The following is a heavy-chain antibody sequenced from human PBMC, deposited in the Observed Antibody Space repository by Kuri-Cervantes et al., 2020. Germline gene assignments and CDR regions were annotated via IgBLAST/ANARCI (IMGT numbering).Heavy chain of an antibody. V-gene: IGHV1-8*02. CDR1: GGTFSSYA. CDR3: ARAELGYCSGGSCYSGAFDI. D-gene: IGHD2-15*01. Sequence: ASVKVSCKASGGTFSSYAISWVRQAPGQGLEWMGLMSPKSGNTDYAQKFQGRVTMTSHTSINTAYMELSSLRSEDTAVYYCARAELGYCSGGSCYSGAFDIWGQGTMVTVSS. CDR2: MSPKSGNT. J-gene: IGHJ3*02.